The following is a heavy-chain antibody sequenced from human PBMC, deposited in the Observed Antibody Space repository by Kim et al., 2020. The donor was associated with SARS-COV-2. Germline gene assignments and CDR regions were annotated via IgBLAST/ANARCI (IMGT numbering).Heavy chain of an antibody. CDR2: FDPEDGET. V-gene: IGHV1-24*01. D-gene: IGHD3-9*01. Sequence: ASVKVSCKVSGYTLTELSMHWVRQAPGKGLEWMGGFDPEDGETIYAQKFQGRVTMTEDTSTDTAYMELSSLRSEDTAVYYCATTVLRYFDWLPFDYWGQGTLVTVSS. CDR1: GYTLTELS. J-gene: IGHJ4*02. CDR3: ATTVLRYFDWLPFDY.